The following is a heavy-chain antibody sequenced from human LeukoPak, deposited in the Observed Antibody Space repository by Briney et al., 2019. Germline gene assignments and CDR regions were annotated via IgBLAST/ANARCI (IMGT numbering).Heavy chain of an antibody. CDR2: INHSGST. D-gene: IGHD5-18*01. Sequence: SETLSLTCAVYGGSFSGYYWSWIRQPPGKGLEWIGEINHSGSTNYNPSLKSRVTISVDTSKNQFPLKLSSVTAADTAVYYCARGRGEGDTAMAQGYWGQGTLVTVSS. CDR1: GGSFSGYY. V-gene: IGHV4-34*01. CDR3: ARGRGEGDTAMAQGY. J-gene: IGHJ4*02.